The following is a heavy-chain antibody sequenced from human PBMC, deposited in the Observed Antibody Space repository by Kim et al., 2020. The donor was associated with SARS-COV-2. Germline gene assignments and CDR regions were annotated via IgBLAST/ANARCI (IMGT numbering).Heavy chain of an antibody. CDR2: LFYSWST. Sequence: SETLSLTCTVSGASISSYSGSWIRQPPGKGLEWLGFLFYSWSTNYNPSLKSRGTISVDTSKNQVSLKLSSVTAADTAVYFCARDLYSSGRIMDVWGQGTTVTVSS. D-gene: IGHD1-26*01. V-gene: IGHV4-59*13. CDR1: GASISSYS. CDR3: ARDLYSSGRIMDV. J-gene: IGHJ6*02.